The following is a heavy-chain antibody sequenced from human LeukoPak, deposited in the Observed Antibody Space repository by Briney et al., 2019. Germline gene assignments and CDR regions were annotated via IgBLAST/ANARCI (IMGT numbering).Heavy chain of an antibody. D-gene: IGHD6-13*01. J-gene: IGHJ5*02. CDR3: ARGPIYSSSTKRNWFDP. CDR1: GGSISSGPYY. V-gene: IGHV4-61*01. CDR2: IYYSGST. Sequence: PSETLSLTCTVSGGSISSGPYYWGWLRQPPGMGLEWIGYIYYSGSTNYNPSLKSRVTISVDTSKNQFSLKLSSVTAADTAVYYCARGPIYSSSTKRNWFDPWGQGTLVTVSS.